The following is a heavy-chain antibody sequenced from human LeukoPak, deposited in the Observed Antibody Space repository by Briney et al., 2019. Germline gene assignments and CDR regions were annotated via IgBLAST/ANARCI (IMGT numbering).Heavy chain of an antibody. Sequence: SETLSLTCAVYGGSFSGYYWNWIRQPPGRGLEWIGEINHSGTTNYNPSLKSRVTISVDTSKNQFSLKLRSVTAANTAVYYCARAHGYSYGQFDYWGQGTLVTVSS. D-gene: IGHD5-18*01. CDR1: GGSFSGYY. CDR3: ARAHGYSYGQFDY. CDR2: INHSGTT. J-gene: IGHJ4*02. V-gene: IGHV4-34*01.